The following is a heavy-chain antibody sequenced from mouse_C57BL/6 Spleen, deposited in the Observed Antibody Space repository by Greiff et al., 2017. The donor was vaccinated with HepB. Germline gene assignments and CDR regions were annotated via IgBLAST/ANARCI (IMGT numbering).Heavy chain of an antibody. CDR1: GYSFTGYY. CDR3: ARYPRHYYGSRVYAMDY. Sequence: EVQGVESGPELVKPGASVKISCKASGYSFTGYYMNWVKQSPEKSLEWIGEINPSTGGTTYNQKFKAKATLTVDKSSSTAYMQLKSLTSEDSAVYYCARYPRHYYGSRVYAMDYWGQGTSVTVSS. D-gene: IGHD1-1*01. CDR2: INPSTGGT. V-gene: IGHV1-42*01. J-gene: IGHJ4*01.